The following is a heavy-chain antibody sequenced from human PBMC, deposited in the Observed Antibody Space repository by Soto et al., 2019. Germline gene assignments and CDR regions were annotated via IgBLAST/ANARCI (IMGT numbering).Heavy chain of an antibody. CDR3: ARARAYSYFDY. D-gene: IGHD5-18*01. CDR2: IYYSGST. Sequence: SETLSLTCTVSGGTINNYYWSWLRQPPGKELEWIGYIYYSGSTNYNPSLKSRVTISVDTSKNQFSLKLSSVTTADTAVYYCARARAYSYFDYWGQGTLVTV. J-gene: IGHJ4*02. CDR1: GGTINNYY. V-gene: IGHV4-59*01.